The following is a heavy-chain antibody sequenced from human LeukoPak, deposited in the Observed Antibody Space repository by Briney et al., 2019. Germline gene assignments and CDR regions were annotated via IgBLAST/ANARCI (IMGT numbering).Heavy chain of an antibody. CDR3: AKDRRSGSYYYYFDY. Sequence: GGSLRLSCAASGFTFSSYAMSWVRQAPGKGLEWVSAISGSGGSTYYADSVKGRFTISRDNSKNTLYLQMNSLRAEDTAVYYCAKDRRSGSYYYYFDYWGQGTLVTVSS. D-gene: IGHD3-10*01. J-gene: IGHJ4*02. V-gene: IGHV3-23*01. CDR2: ISGSGGST. CDR1: GFTFSSYA.